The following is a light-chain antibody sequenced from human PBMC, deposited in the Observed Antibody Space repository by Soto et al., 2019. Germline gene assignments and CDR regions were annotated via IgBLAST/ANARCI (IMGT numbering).Light chain of an antibody. J-gene: IGLJ1*01. CDR3: KSFTTSSTYV. Sequence: QSVLTQPASVSGSPGQSIAISCIGTSSDIGSYNYVSWYQQHPGKAPKLMIYDVSNRPSGVSDRFSGSKSGNTASLTIFGLQAEDEADYYCKSFTTSSTYVFGTGTKVTVL. CDR2: DVS. CDR1: SSDIGSYNY. V-gene: IGLV2-14*01.